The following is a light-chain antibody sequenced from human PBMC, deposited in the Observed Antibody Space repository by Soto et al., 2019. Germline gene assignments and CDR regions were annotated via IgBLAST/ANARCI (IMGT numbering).Light chain of an antibody. CDR2: GAS. Sequence: EILLTQSPGTLSLSPGERATLSCRASQSVSSTYLAWYQQRPGQAPRLLIYGASSRATGIPDRFSGSGSGTDFTLTISRLEPEDFAVYYCHQYSSSTKTFGQGTKVDI. CDR1: QSVSSTY. CDR3: HQYSSSTKT. V-gene: IGKV3-20*01. J-gene: IGKJ1*01.